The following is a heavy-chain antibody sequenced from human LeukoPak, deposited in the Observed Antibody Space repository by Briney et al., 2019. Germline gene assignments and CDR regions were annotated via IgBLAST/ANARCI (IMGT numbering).Heavy chain of an antibody. V-gene: IGHV4-59*01. J-gene: IGHJ4*02. D-gene: IGHD6-13*01. CDR2: VYHSGST. CDR3: ARDRGAAGGSFDY. Sequence: SETLSLTCAVYGGSFSGYYWSWIRQPPGKGLEWIGYVYHSGSTNYNPSLKSRVTISEDTSKNQFSLKLNSVTAADTAVYYCARDRGAAGGSFDYWGQGTLVTVSS. CDR1: GGSFSGYY.